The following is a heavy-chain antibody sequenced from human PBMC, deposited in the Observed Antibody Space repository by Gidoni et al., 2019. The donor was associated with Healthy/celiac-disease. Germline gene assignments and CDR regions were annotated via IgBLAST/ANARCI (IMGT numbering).Heavy chain of an antibody. CDR2: INPNRGGT. Sequence: QVQLVQSGAEVKKPGASVKVSCKASGYTFTGYYMHWVRQAPGQGLEWMGWINPNRGGTNYAQKFQGWVTMTRDTSISTAYMELSRLRSDDTAVYYCARAPVDYGGNGWLDYWGQGTLVTVSS. V-gene: IGHV1-2*04. J-gene: IGHJ4*02. CDR3: ARAPVDYGGNGWLDY. CDR1: GYTFTGYY. D-gene: IGHD4-17*01.